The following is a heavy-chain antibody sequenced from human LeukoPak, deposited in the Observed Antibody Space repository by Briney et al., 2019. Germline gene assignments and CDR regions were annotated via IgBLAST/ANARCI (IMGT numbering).Heavy chain of an antibody. CDR3: ARVGRTKVATMAY. CDR2: ISGSSENT. Sequence: ASVKVSCKASDYTFTNYGISWVRQAPGQGLEWMGWISGSSENTDSAQKFQGRVTMTTDTSTSTAYMELRNLRSDDTATYYCARVGRTKVATMAYWGQGTLVTVSS. V-gene: IGHV1-18*01. D-gene: IGHD5-12*01. CDR1: DYTFTNYG. J-gene: IGHJ4*02.